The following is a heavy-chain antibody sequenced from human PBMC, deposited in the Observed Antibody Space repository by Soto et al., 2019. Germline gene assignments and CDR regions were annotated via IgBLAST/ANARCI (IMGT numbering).Heavy chain of an antibody. J-gene: IGHJ5*02. D-gene: IGHD6-13*01. V-gene: IGHV1-3*01. CDR2: INAGNGNT. CDR1: GYTFTSYA. CDR3: ARGTPYSIAEAGTVWFDP. Sequence: GASVKVSCKASGYTFTSYAMHWVRQAPGQRLEWMGWINAGNGNTKYSRKFQGRVTITRDTSASTAYMELSSLRSEDTAVYYCARGTPYSIAEAGTVWFDPCRQRYLVTVSS.